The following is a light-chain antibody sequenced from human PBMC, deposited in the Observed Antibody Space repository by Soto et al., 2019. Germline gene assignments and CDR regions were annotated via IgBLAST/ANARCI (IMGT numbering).Light chain of an antibody. J-gene: IGLJ3*02. CDR2: STN. CDR1: SGSVSTSYY. V-gene: IGLV8-61*01. CDR3: VLYMGSGISRWV. Sequence: QTVVTQEPSFSVSPGGTVTLTCGLSSGSVSTSYYPSWYQQTPGQAPRTLIYSTNTRSSGVPDRFSGSILRNKAALTITGAQADDESDYYCVLYMGSGISRWVFGGGTKLTVL.